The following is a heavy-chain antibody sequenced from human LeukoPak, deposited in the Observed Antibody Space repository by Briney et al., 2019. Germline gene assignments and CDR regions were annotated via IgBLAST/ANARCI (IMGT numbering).Heavy chain of an antibody. CDR2: IDTNSGVT. CDR3: ARDKGQWEPFDP. J-gene: IGHJ5*02. CDR1: GYTFTSHY. Sequence: ASVKVSCKASGYTFTSHYIHWVRQAPGQGPEWMGWIDTNSGVTKYAQKFQGRVAMTRVTSNSTAYMELSSLRSDDTAVYYCARDKGQWEPFDPWGQGTLVTVSS. D-gene: IGHD1-26*01. V-gene: IGHV1-2*02.